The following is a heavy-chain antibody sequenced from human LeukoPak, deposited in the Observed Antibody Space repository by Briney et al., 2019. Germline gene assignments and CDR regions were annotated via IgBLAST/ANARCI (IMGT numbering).Heavy chain of an antibody. Sequence: PGGSLRLSCAASGFTFSNAWMSWVRQAPGKGLEWVGRIKSKTDGGTTDYAAPVKGRFTISRDNAKNSLYLQMNSLRAEDTAVYYCAREGYSGYAVYYYYMDVWGKGTTVTISS. V-gene: IGHV3-15*01. CDR3: AREGYSGYAVYYYYMDV. CDR1: GFTFSNAW. CDR2: IKSKTDGGTT. D-gene: IGHD5-12*01. J-gene: IGHJ6*03.